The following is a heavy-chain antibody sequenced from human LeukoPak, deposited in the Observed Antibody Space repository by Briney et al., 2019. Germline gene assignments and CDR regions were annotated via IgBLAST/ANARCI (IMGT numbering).Heavy chain of an antibody. V-gene: IGHV3-53*01. CDR3: ARDGGWPGYFDI. D-gene: IGHD3-16*01. CDR2: IFSGGNT. J-gene: IGHJ3*02. Sequence: PGGSLRLSCGASGFTVSNHHMSWVRQTPGKGLEWVSVIFSGGNTYYIDSVKGRFTIYRDNSKNTLYLQMNRLRAEDTAVYYCARDGGWPGYFDIWGQGTMVTVSS. CDR1: GFTVSNHH.